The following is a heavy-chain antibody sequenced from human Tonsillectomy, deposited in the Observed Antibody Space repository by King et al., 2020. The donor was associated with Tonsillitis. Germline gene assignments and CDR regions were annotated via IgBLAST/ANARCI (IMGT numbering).Heavy chain of an antibody. D-gene: IGHD6-6*01. CDR3: ARDGRIAARPLDYYYGMDV. CDR2: IIPIFGTA. Sequence: VQLVESGAEVKKPGSSVKVSCKASGGTFSSYAISWVRQAPGQGLEWMGEIIPIFGTANYAQKFQGRVTITADESTSTAYMELSSLRSEDTAVYYCARDGRIAARPLDYYYGMDVWGQGTTVTVSS. CDR1: GGTFSSYA. V-gene: IGHV1-69*01. J-gene: IGHJ6*02.